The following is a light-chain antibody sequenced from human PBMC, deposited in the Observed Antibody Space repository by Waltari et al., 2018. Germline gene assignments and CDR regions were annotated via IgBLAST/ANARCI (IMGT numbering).Light chain of an antibody. CDR1: QSVSSY. V-gene: IGKV3-11*01. Sequence: EIVLAQSPATLSLFPGERATLSCRASQSVSSYLAWYQQKPGQAPRLLIYDASNRATDIPARFSGSGSGTDFTLTISSLEPEDFAVYYCQQRSNWPRTFGQGTKVEIK. J-gene: IGKJ1*01. CDR2: DAS. CDR3: QQRSNWPRT.